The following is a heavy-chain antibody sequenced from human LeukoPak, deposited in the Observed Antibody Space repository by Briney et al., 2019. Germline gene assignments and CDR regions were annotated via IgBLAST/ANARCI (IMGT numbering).Heavy chain of an antibody. CDR3: AMYYDSSGSPFDY. CDR1: GYTFTGYY. D-gene: IGHD3-22*01. Sequence: GASVKVSCKASGYTFTGYYMHWVRQAPGQGLEWMGWINPNSGGTNYAQEFQGRVTLTRDTSISTAYMELSRLTSDDTAVYYCAMYYDSSGSPFDYWGQGTLVTVSS. V-gene: IGHV1-2*02. CDR2: INPNSGGT. J-gene: IGHJ4*02.